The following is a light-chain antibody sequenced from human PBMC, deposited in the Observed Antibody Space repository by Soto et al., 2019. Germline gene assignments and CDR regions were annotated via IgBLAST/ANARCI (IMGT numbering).Light chain of an antibody. J-gene: IGLJ3*02. V-gene: IGLV2-14*01. CDR3: SSYTSTNSWV. CDR2: DAS. CDR1: SSDVGGYNY. Sequence: QSALTQSASVSGSPGQSITISCTGTSSDVGGYNYVSWYQQHPGKAPKLIIYDASNRPSGVSTRFSGSKSGNTASLTISGLQAEDEADYSCSSYTSTNSWVFGGGTKVTVL.